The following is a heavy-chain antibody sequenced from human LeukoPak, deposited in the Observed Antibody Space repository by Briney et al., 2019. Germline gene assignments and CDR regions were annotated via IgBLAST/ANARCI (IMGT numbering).Heavy chain of an antibody. J-gene: IGHJ4*02. CDR3: ASRTGAGVDY. Sequence: SQTLSLTCAVSGGSISSGGYSWSWIRQPPGKGLEWIGYIYHSGSTYYNPSLKSRVTISVDTSKNQFSLKLSSVTAADTAVYYCASRTGAGVDYWGQGTLVAVSS. CDR2: IYHSGST. V-gene: IGHV4-30-2*01. D-gene: IGHD6-19*01. CDR1: GGSISSGGYS.